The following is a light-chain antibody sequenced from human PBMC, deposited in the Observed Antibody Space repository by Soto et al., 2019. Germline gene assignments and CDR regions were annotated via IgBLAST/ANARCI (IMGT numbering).Light chain of an antibody. Sequence: TRTPPALTLSPGGRAAHACRFSQSVSSYLAWYKQKPGQAPRLIIYDAHNRATGIPARFSGSESGTDCTLTISSLEPEDFAVYYCQQRSNWLGITVGQGTRLDIK. J-gene: IGKJ5*01. CDR2: DAH. CDR3: QQRSNWLGIT. V-gene: IGKV3-11*01. CDR1: QSVSSY.